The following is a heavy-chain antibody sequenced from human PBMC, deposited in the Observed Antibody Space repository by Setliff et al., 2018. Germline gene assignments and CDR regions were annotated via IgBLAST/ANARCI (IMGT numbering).Heavy chain of an antibody. Sequence: ASVKVSCKTSGYTFDDYGITWVRQAPGQGLEWMGWISPHTGNTYYTPKLHGRVTLTTDTSVTTAFLELSGLTYDDTAVYYCARLFQGYDYYKKFDSWGQGTLVTVSS. D-gene: IGHD3-10*01. CDR1: GYTFDDYG. CDR2: ISPHTGNT. V-gene: IGHV1-18*01. J-gene: IGHJ4*02. CDR3: ARLFQGYDYYKKFDS.